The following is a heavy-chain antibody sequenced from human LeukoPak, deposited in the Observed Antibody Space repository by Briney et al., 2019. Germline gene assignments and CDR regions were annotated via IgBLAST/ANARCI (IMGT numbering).Heavy chain of an antibody. CDR2: IYTSGST. J-gene: IGHJ6*03. CDR1: GGSISSYY. Sequence: SETLSLTCTVPGGSISSYYWSWIRQPAGKGLEWIGRIYTSGSTNYNPSLKSRVTMSVDTSKNQFSLKLSSVTAADTAVYYCATMGATNYYYYMDVWGKGTTVTVSS. V-gene: IGHV4-4*07. D-gene: IGHD1-26*01. CDR3: ATMGATNYYYYMDV.